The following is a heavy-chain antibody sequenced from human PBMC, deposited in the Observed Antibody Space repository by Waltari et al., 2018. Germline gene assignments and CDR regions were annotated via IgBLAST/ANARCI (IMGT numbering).Heavy chain of an antibody. V-gene: IGHV4-61*01. CDR2: IYYTVIT. Sequence: QLQLQESIPRLVKPSLTLSLTCRVSRASASSASYYSSWLPQSPGKGLEWIGYIYYTVITNYNNTLKSRVIISKERSKSKFTVKLICVTAADTDVYICARNLDCPNAGWSDYWGQGTLVSVSS. CDR1: RASASSASYY. CDR3: ARNLDCPNAGWSDY. J-gene: IGHJ4*02. D-gene: IGHD2-8*01.